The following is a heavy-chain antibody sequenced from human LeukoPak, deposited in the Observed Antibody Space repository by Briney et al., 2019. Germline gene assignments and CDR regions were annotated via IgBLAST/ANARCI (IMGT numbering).Heavy chain of an antibody. CDR1: GGSISSYY. V-gene: IGHV4-4*07. CDR2: IYTSGST. J-gene: IGHJ4*02. D-gene: IGHD2-21*02. Sequence: PSETLSLTCTVSGGSISSYYWSWIRQPAGKGLEWIGRIYTSGSTNYNPSLKSRVTMSVDTSKNQFSLKLSSVTAAGTAVYYCARDDCGGDCYYNYYFDYWGQGTLVTVSS. CDR3: ARDDCGGDCYYNYYFDY.